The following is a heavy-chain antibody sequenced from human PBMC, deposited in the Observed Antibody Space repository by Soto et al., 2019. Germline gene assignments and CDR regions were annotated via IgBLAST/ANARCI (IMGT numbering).Heavy chain of an antibody. D-gene: IGHD6-19*01. V-gene: IGHV1-18*04. J-gene: IGHJ4*02. CDR1: GYTFTSYG. Sequence: GXSVKVSCRSSGYTFTSYGISLVRQAPGQGLEWMGWISAYNGNTNYAQKLQGRVTMTTDTSTSTAYMELRSLRSDDTAVYYCASNAAVAATFFDDWGQGTLVTVSS. CDR2: ISAYNGNT. CDR3: ASNAAVAATFFDD.